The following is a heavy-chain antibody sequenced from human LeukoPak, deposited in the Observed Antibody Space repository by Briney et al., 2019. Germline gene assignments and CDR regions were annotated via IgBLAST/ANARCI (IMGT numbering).Heavy chain of an antibody. CDR3: ARGGDSSGYYQNFDY. J-gene: IGHJ4*02. CDR1: GFTFSSYG. CDR2: IWYDGSNK. D-gene: IGHD3-22*01. Sequence: GGSLRLSCAASGFTFSSYGMHWVRQAPGKGLEWVAVIWYDGSNKYYADSVKGRFTISRDNSKNTLYLQMNSLRAEDAAMYYCARGGDSSGYYQNFDYWGQGTLVTVSS. V-gene: IGHV3-33*01.